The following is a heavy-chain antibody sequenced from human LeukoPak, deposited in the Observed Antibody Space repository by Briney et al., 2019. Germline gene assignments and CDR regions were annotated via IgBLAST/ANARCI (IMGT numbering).Heavy chain of an antibody. CDR3: ARGNYGDYHY. Sequence: SETLSLTCTVSGGSISSYYWSWIRQPPGKGLEWIGYIYHSGSTYYNPSLKSRVTISVDRSKNQFSLKLSSVTAADTAVYYCARGNYGDYHYWGQGTLVTVSS. V-gene: IGHV4-59*12. D-gene: IGHD4-17*01. CDR1: GGSISSYY. CDR2: IYHSGST. J-gene: IGHJ4*02.